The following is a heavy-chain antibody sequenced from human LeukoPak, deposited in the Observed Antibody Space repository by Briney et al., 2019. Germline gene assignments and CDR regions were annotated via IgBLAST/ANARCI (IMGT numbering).Heavy chain of an antibody. CDR2: IDEDGKTI. CDR3: VSDLCGGDDQ. V-gene: IGHV3-74*01. CDR1: GFTFGNSW. D-gene: IGHD3-3*01. Sequence: GGSLRLSCAASGFTFGNSWVHWARQAPGKGLVWVSRIDEDGKTIDYADSVKGRFTISRDNAKDTLYLQMSSLRDEDTAVYYCVSDLCGGDDQWGRGTLVTVSS. J-gene: IGHJ5*02.